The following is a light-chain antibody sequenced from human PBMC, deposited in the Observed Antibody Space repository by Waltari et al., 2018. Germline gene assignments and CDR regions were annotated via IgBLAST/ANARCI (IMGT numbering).Light chain of an antibody. Sequence: SYYLTQPPSVSVSPGQTASITCSGDKLGDKYVCWYQQKPGQSPVLVIYQDSKRPSGIPGRFSGSNSGNAATLTIRGTQAMDEADYYCQAWDSSTAVFGGGTKLTVL. CDR2: QDS. V-gene: IGLV3-1*01. J-gene: IGLJ3*02. CDR1: KLGDKY. CDR3: QAWDSSTAV.